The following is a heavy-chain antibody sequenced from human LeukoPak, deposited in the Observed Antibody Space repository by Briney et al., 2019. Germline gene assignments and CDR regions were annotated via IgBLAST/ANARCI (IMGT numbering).Heavy chain of an antibody. CDR2: IWYDGSNK. Sequence: AGGSLRLSCAASGFTFSSYGMHWVRQAPGKGLEWVAVIWYDGSNKYYADSVKGRFTISRDNSKNTLYLQMNSLRAEDTAVYYCARDQRAYYYGSGSYYLGYWGQGTLVTVSS. V-gene: IGHV3-33*01. D-gene: IGHD3-10*01. CDR1: GFTFSSYG. J-gene: IGHJ4*02. CDR3: ARDQRAYYYGSGSYYLGY.